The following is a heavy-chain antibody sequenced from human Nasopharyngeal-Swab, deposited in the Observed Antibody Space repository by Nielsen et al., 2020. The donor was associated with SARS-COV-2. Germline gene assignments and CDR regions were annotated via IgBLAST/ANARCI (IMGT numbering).Heavy chain of an antibody. CDR2: ISGRGTDT. CDR1: GITFSTYA. Sequence: GGSLRLSCSVSGITFSTYAMSWVRKAPGQGLEWVSAISGRGTDTYYADSVKGRFTISRDNSKNTVFLQMNSLRADDTAVYYCAKDGSSTPTYWGQGTLVSVSS. J-gene: IGHJ4*02. CDR3: AKDGSSTPTY. V-gene: IGHV3-23*01. D-gene: IGHD6-13*01.